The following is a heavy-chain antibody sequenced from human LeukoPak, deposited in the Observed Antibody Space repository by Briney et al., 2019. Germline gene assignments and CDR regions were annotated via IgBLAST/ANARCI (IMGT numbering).Heavy chain of an antibody. Sequence: SETLSLTCTVSGGSISTSTYYWAWVRQPPGKGLEWIGSYYYSGSTYYHPSLTSRVTISADASRNQFSLRLNCVTAADTAVYYCATRDFDIGWFDPWGQGTLVTVSS. J-gene: IGHJ5*02. V-gene: IGHV4-39*01. CDR3: ATRDFDIGWFDP. CDR2: YYYSGST. D-gene: IGHD3-22*01. CDR1: GGSISTSTYY.